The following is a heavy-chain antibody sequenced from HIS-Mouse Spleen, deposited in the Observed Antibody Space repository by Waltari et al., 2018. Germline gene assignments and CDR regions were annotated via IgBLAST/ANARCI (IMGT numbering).Heavy chain of an antibody. CDR3: ARDTGDGFDY. J-gene: IGHJ4*02. Sequence: QVQLVESGGGVVQPGRSLRLSCAASGFPFRSYAMPWVRQAPGKGLEWVAVISYDGSNKYYADSVKGRFTISRDNSKNTLYLQMNSLRAEDTAVYYCARDTGDGFDYWGQGTLVTVSS. V-gene: IGHV3-30-3*01. D-gene: IGHD7-27*01. CDR1: GFPFRSYA. CDR2: ISYDGSNK.